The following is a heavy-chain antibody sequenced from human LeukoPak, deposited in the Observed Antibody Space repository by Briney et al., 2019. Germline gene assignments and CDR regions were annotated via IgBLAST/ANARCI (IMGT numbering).Heavy chain of an antibody. D-gene: IGHD6-6*01. CDR2: INPNSGGT. Sequence: ASVKVSSTASVYTFTVYYMHWVRQAPGQGVGWMGWINPNSGGTNYAQKFQGRVTITRDTSISTAYMGLSRLRSDDTAVYYCARDGYSSSSYYYMYVWGKGTTVTVSS. CDR3: ARDGYSSSSYYYMYV. CDR1: VYTFTVYY. J-gene: IGHJ6*03. V-gene: IGHV1-2*02.